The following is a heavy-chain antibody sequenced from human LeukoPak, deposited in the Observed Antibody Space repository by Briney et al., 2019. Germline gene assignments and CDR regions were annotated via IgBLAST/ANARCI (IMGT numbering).Heavy chain of an antibody. J-gene: IGHJ6*03. D-gene: IGHD6-19*01. Sequence: GASVKVSCKASGYTFTGYYMHWVRQAPGQGLEWMGRINPNSGGTNYAQKFQGRVTMTRDTSISTAYMELSRLRSDDTAVYYCARGSGCYYYYIYVWGKGTTVTVSS. CDR3: ARGSGCYYYYIYV. V-gene: IGHV1-2*06. CDR1: GYTFTGYY. CDR2: INPNSGGT.